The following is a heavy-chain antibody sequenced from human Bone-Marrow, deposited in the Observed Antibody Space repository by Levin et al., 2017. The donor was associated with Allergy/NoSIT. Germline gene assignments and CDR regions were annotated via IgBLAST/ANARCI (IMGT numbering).Heavy chain of an antibody. Sequence: SETLSLTCTVSGASISSGDYYWSWIRQPPGKGLEWIGHIHDIGSTDSDPSLKSRVTISVDTSKNQFSLKLTSVTAADTAVYYCARRGGYLPHNWFDPWGQGTLVIVSS. V-gene: IGHV4-30-4*01. CDR3: ARRGGYLPHNWFDP. CDR2: IHDIGST. J-gene: IGHJ5*01. CDR1: GASISSGDYY. D-gene: IGHD3-22*01.